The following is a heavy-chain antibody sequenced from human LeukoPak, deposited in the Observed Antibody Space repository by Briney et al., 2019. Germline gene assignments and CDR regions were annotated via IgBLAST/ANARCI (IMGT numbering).Heavy chain of an antibody. Sequence: GSLRLSCAASGFIFSSYGMHWVRQAPGKGLEWVAFIRYDGSNKYYADSVKGRFTISRDNSKNTLYLQMNSLRAEDTAVYYCAKEQTYYYDSSGSRGYFDYWGQGTLVTVSS. CDR2: IRYDGSNK. D-gene: IGHD3-22*01. J-gene: IGHJ4*02. V-gene: IGHV3-30*02. CDR3: AKEQTYYYDSSGSRGYFDY. CDR1: GFIFSSYG.